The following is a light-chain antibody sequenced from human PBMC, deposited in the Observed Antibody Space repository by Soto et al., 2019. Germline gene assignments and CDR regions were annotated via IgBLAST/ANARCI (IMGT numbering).Light chain of an antibody. CDR2: EVS. Sequence: QSVLTQPPSASGSPGQSVTISCTGTSSDVGGYDYVSWYQQHPGKAPKLMIYEVSQRPSGVPDRFSGSKSGNTASLTVSGLQTEDEADYYCASWDDNLNGPVFGRGTKVTVL. CDR3: ASWDDNLNGPV. J-gene: IGLJ2*01. V-gene: IGLV2-8*01. CDR1: SSDVGGYDY.